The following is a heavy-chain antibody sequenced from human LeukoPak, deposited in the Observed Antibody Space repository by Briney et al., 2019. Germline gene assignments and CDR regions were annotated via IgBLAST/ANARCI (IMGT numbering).Heavy chain of an antibody. Sequence: GASVKVSCKASGYTFTGYYLHWVRQAPGQGLEWMGWISAYNGNTNYAQKLQGRVTMTTDTSTSTAYMELRSLRSDDTAVYYCARARYDSSGYDDWGQGTLVTVSS. CDR3: ARARYDSSGYDD. D-gene: IGHD3-22*01. CDR2: ISAYNGNT. CDR1: GYTFTGYY. V-gene: IGHV1-18*04. J-gene: IGHJ4*02.